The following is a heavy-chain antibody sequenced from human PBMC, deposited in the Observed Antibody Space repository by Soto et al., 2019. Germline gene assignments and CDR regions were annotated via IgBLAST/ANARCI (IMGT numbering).Heavy chain of an antibody. CDR1: GGCISSSGYY. V-gene: IGHV4-31*03. CDR2: IYYSGNT. CDR3: ARSVFP. Sequence: QVQLQESGPGLVKPSQTLSLTCTVSGGCISSSGYYWNWIRQRPGKGLEWIGYIYYSGNTYYNPSLKSRVSISVDTSKNQFSLKLNSVTAADTAVYYCARSVFPWGQGTLVTVSS. J-gene: IGHJ5*02.